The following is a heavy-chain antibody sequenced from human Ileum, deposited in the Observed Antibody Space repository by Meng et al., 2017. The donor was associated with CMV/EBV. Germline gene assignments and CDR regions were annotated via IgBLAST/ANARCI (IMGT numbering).Heavy chain of an antibody. CDR1: GFSFTSYW. CDR2: MNSDGSSR. V-gene: IGHV3-74*01. CDR3: ARGGGSYYVDY. Sequence: GESLKISCAASGFSFTSYWMHWVRQVPGKGPVWVSRMNSDGSSRSYADSVKGRFTISRDNAKNTLYLQMNSLRAEDTAVYYCARGGGSYYVDYWGQGTLVTVSS. J-gene: IGHJ4*02. D-gene: IGHD1-26*01.